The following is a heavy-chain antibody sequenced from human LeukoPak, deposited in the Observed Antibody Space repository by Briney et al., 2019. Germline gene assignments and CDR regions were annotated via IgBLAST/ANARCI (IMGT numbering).Heavy chain of an antibody. CDR3: ARGLLDIVVVPAATRGYYYYYYYMDV. V-gene: IGHV3-7*01. J-gene: IGHJ6*03. CDR1: GFTFSSYW. D-gene: IGHD2-2*01. Sequence: GGSLRLSCAASGFTFSSYWMSWVRQAPGKGLEWVANIKQDGSEKYYVDSVKGRFTISRDNAKNSLYLQMNSLRAEDTAVYYCARGLLDIVVVPAATRGYYYYYYYMDVWGKGTTVTVSS. CDR2: IKQDGSEK.